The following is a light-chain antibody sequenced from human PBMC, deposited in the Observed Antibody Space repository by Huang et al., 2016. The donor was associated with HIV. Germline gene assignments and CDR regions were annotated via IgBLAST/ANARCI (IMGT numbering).Light chain of an antibody. V-gene: IGKV1-9*01. CDR3: QQLNSYPLT. J-gene: IGKJ3*01. CDR2: AAS. Sequence: IQLTQSPSSLSASVGDRVTITCRASQGISSYLAWYQQKPGKAPKLLIYAASTLQSGVPSRFSGSGSGTDFTLTSSSLQPEDFATYYCQQLNSYPLTFGPGTKVDI. CDR1: QGISSY.